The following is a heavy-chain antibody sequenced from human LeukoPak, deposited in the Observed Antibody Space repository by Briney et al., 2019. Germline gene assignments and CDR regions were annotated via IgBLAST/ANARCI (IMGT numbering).Heavy chain of an antibody. D-gene: IGHD2-15*01. V-gene: IGHV3-23*01. CDR3: AIDGPPIVVVVAATPGYFDY. Sequence: PGGSLRLSCAASGFTFSSHAMSWVRQAPGKGLEWVSAISGSGGSTYYADSVKGRFTISRDNSKNTLYLQMNSLRAEDTAVYYCAIDGPPIVVVVAATPGYFDYWGQGTLVTVSS. CDR1: GFTFSSHA. J-gene: IGHJ4*02. CDR2: ISGSGGST.